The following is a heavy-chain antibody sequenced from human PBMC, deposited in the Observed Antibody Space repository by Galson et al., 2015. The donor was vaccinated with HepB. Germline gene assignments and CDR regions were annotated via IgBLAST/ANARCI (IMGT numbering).Heavy chain of an antibody. CDR2: IWYDGSNK. Sequence: SLRLSCAASGFTFSSYGMHWVRQAPGKGLEWVAVIWYDGSNKYYADSVKGRFTISRDNSKNTLYLQMNSLRAEDTAVYYCARGQAEASIDYWGQGTLVTVSS. J-gene: IGHJ4*02. CDR3: ARGQAEASIDY. CDR1: GFTFSSYG. V-gene: IGHV3-33*01. D-gene: IGHD6-19*01.